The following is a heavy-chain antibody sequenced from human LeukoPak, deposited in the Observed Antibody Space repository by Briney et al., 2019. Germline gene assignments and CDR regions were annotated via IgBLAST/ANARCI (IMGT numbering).Heavy chain of an antibody. D-gene: IGHD2-15*01. Sequence: SETLSLTRTVSGGSISSSSYYWGWIRQPPGKGLEWIGSIYYSGSTYYNPSLKSRVTISVDTSKNQFSLKLSSVTAADTAVYYCARHVPLIVVAVAATPDWFDPWGQGTLVTVSS. CDR1: GGSISSSSYY. J-gene: IGHJ5*02. CDR2: IYYSGST. V-gene: IGHV4-39*01. CDR3: ARHVPLIVVAVAATPDWFDP.